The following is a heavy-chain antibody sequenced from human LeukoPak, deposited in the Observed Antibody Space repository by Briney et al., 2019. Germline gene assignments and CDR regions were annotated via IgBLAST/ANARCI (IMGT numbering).Heavy chain of an antibody. J-gene: IGHJ4*02. D-gene: IGHD5-18*01. V-gene: IGHV3-30*02. CDR2: IRYDGSDK. CDR1: GFTFSDYG. CDR3: ASGGYSYGSLGY. Sequence: GGSLRLSCAASGFTFSDYGMHWVRQAPGKGLEWVAFIRYDGSDKYYADSVKGRFTISRDNSKNTLYLQMNSLRAEDTAVYYCASGGYSYGSLGYWGQGTLVTVSS.